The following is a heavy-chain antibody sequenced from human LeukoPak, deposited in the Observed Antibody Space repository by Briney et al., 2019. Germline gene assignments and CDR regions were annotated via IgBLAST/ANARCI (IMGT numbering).Heavy chain of an antibody. D-gene: IGHD1-26*01. Sequence: PSETLSLTCTVSGGSISSSSYYWGWIRQPPGKGLEWIGSIYYSGSTYYNPSLKSRVTISVDTSKNQFSLKLSSVTAADTAVYYCARKGIVGATDEDYWGQGTLVTVSS. CDR3: ARKGIVGATDEDY. V-gene: IGHV4-39*07. CDR2: IYYSGST. CDR1: GGSISSSSYY. J-gene: IGHJ4*02.